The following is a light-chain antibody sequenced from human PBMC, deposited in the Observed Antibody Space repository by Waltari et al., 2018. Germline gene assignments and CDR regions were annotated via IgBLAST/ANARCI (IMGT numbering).Light chain of an antibody. Sequence: DIVMTQSPDSLAVSLGERATINCKSSQNILYSSNNKNYLACVQQKPGQPPKLLIYSASTRESGVPERFSGSGSGTDFTLTINSLQAEDVAVYYCQQYYSAPITFGQGTRLEIK. CDR1: QNILYSSNNKNY. J-gene: IGKJ5*01. CDR3: QQYYSAPIT. CDR2: SAS. V-gene: IGKV4-1*01.